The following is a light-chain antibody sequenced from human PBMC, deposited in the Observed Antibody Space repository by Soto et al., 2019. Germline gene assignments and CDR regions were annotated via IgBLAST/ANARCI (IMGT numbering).Light chain of an antibody. J-gene: IGLJ2*01. V-gene: IGLV6-57*04. CDR1: SGSIASNY. Sequence: NFMLTHPHSVSESPGKTVTISCTRSSGSIASNYVQWYQQRPGSAPTTVIYEDNQRPSGVPDRFSGSIDSSSNSASLTISGLKTEDEAAYYCQSYDSSNHVVFGGGTKLTVL. CDR3: QSYDSSNHVV. CDR2: EDN.